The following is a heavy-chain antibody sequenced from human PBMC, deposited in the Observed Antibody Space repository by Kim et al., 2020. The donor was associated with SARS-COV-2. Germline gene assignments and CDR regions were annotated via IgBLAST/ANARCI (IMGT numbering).Heavy chain of an antibody. CDR3: ARARRLGYCSSTSCYTRGHAFDI. CDR2: INHSGST. D-gene: IGHD2-2*02. V-gene: IGHV4-34*01. CDR1: GGSFSGYY. J-gene: IGHJ3*02. Sequence: SETLSLTCAVYGGSFSGYYWSWIRQPPGKGLEWIGEINHSGSTNYNPSLKSRVTISVDTSKNQFSLKLSSVTAADTAVYYCARARRLGYCSSTSCYTRGHAFDIWGQGTMVTVSS.